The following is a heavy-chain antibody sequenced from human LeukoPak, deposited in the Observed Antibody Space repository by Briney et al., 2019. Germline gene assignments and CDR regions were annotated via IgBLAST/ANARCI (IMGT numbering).Heavy chain of an antibody. CDR3: ARGGHTMIDY. Sequence: GGSLRLSCAASGFTFSSYSMDWVRQAPGKGLEWVSYISSSGSTIFHADSVKGRFTISRDNAKNSLFLQMNSLRDEDTAVYYCARGGHTMIDYWGQGTLVTVSS. J-gene: IGHJ4*02. V-gene: IGHV3-48*02. D-gene: IGHD3-22*01. CDR2: ISSSGSTI. CDR1: GFTFSSYS.